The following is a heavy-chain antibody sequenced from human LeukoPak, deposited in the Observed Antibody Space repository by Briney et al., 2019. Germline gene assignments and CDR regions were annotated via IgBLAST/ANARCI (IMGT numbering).Heavy chain of an antibody. CDR2: IYQSGSA. CDR1: GASVSSIGYS. D-gene: IGHD3-22*01. V-gene: IGHV4-30-2*01. Sequence: SETLSLTCGVSGASVSSIGYSWSWIRQPPGRGLEWIGYIYQSGSASYNPSLQSRVTISIDKSKNQFSLNLNSVTAADTAVYYCARNSYYDNSGEGAFDIRGQGTMVTVSS. J-gene: IGHJ3*02. CDR3: ARNSYYDNSGEGAFDI.